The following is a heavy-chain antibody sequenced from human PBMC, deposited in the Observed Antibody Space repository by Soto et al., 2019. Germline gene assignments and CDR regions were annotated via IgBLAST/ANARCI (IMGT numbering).Heavy chain of an antibody. CDR2: IIPIFGTA. J-gene: IGHJ4*02. CDR1: GGTFSSYT. CDR3: AREADYDSSGYYYFY. V-gene: IGHV1-69*13. D-gene: IGHD3-22*01. Sequence: VKVSCKTSGGTFSSYTISWVRQAPGQGLEWMGGIIPIFGTANYAQKSQGRVTITADESTRTAYMELSSLRSEDTAVYYCAREADYDSSGYYYFYWGQGTLVTVSS.